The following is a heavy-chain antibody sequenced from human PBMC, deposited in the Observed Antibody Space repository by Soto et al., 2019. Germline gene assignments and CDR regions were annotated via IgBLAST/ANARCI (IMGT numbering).Heavy chain of an antibody. CDR2: INHSGSA. D-gene: IGHD6-19*01. J-gene: IGHJ4*02. Sequence: QVQLQQSGAGLLKPSETLSLTCAVYGESFSGYIWTWIRQTPGKGLQLIGQINHSGSASYNPSLKSRVSISVHTSNSQFSLELSSVTAADTAVYYCARGLITGSHYSGGWYYFDSWGQGTQVTVSS. CDR3: ARGLITGSHYSGGWYYFDS. V-gene: IGHV4-34*01. CDR1: GESFSGYI.